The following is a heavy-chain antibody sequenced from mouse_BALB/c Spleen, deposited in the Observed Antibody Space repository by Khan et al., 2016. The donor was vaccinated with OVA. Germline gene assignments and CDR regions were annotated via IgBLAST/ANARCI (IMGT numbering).Heavy chain of an antibody. CDR3: ARISSYWYSDV. D-gene: IGHD6-2*01. V-gene: IGHV9-1*02. Sequence: QIQLVQSGPELKKPGETVKISCKASGYTFTNYGMNWVKQAPGKGLKWMGWINTYTGEPTYADDFKGRFVFSLETSVSTAYLQISNLKNEDMTTDVSARISSYWYSDVWGAGTTVTVSS. CDR2: INTYTGEP. J-gene: IGHJ1*01. CDR1: GYTFTNYG.